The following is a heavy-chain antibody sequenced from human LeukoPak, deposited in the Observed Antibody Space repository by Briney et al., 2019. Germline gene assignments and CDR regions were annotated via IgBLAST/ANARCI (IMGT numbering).Heavy chain of an antibody. CDR2: ISYDGSNK. CDR3: AKEARMVTNVFFDY. CDR1: GFTFSSYG. Sequence: GRSLRLSYAASGFTFSSYGMHWVRQAPGKGLEWVAVISYDGSNKYYADSVKGRFTISRDNSKNTLYLQMNSLRAEDTAVYYCAKEARMVTNVFFDYWGQGILVIVSP. V-gene: IGHV3-30*18. J-gene: IGHJ4*02. D-gene: IGHD2-21*02.